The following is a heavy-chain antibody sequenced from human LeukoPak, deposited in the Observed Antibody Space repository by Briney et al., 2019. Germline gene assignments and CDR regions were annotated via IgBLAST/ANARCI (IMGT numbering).Heavy chain of an antibody. CDR1: GFTFSSYA. CDR3: ARGPDSSSWYLNY. V-gene: IGHV3-23*01. D-gene: IGHD6-13*01. J-gene: IGHJ4*02. Sequence: GGSLRLSCAASGFTFSSYAMSWVRQAPGKGLEWVSAITDSGGSTYYADSVKGRFTISRDNSKNTLYLQMNSLRAEDTAVYYCARGPDSSSWYLNYWGQGTLVTVSS. CDR2: ITDSGGST.